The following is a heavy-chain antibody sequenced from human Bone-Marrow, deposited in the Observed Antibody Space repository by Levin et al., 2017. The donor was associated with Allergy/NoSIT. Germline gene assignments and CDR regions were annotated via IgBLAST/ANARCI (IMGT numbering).Heavy chain of an antibody. CDR2: ISGSGGST. D-gene: IGHD3-10*01. V-gene: IGHV3-23*01. J-gene: IGHJ5*02. CDR3: AKDPETYGSGSYMWFDP. Sequence: GGSLRLSCAASGFTFSSYAMSWVRQAPGKGLEWVSAISGSGGSTYYADSVKGRFTISRDNSKNTLYLQMNSLRAEDTAVYYCAKDPETYGSGSYMWFDPWGQGTLVTVSS. CDR1: GFTFSSYA.